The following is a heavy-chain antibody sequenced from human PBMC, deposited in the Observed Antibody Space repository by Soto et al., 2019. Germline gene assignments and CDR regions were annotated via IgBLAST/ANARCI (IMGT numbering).Heavy chain of an antibody. CDR1: GGTFSSYT. CDR2: IIPILGIA. CDR3: ARERYNWNHRPFGR. J-gene: IGHJ5*02. Sequence: QVQLVQSGAEVKKPGSSVKVSCKASGGTFSSYTISWVRQAPGQGLEWMGSIIPILGIANYEQKSQGRVTITADKSTSPAYLELSSLRPEDTAVYDCARERYNWNHRPFGRLGQRSLVTFSS. V-gene: IGHV1-69*08. D-gene: IGHD1-1*01.